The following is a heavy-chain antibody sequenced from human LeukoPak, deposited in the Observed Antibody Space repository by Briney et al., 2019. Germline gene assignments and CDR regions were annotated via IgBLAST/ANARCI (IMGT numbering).Heavy chain of an antibody. CDR3: ARGRYSSSINSMDV. Sequence: ASVKVSCKASGYTFTSYDFNWLRQATGQGPEWMGWMNPNSGATGYAQKFQGRVTMTRSASINTAYMELTNLRSEDTAVSYCARGRYSSSINSMDVWGQGTTVTVSS. CDR1: GYTFTSYD. J-gene: IGHJ6*02. CDR2: MNPNSGAT. D-gene: IGHD6-6*01. V-gene: IGHV1-8*01.